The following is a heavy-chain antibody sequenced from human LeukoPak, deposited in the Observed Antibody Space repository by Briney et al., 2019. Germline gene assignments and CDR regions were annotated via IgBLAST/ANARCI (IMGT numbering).Heavy chain of an antibody. Sequence: PSETLSLTCTVSGGSISSSSYYWGWIRQPPGKGLEWIGSIYYSGSTYYNPSLKSRVTISVDTSKNQFSLKLRSVTAADTAVYYCAKKKGYSSGWYFDYWGQGTLVTVSS. V-gene: IGHV4-39*01. CDR1: GGSISSSSYY. D-gene: IGHD6-19*01. J-gene: IGHJ4*02. CDR3: AKKKGYSSGWYFDY. CDR2: IYYSGST.